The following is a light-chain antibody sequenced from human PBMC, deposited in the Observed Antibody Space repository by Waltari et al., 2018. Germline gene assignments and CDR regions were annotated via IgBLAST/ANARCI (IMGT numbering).Light chain of an antibody. CDR1: SGHSSTL. J-gene: IGLJ3*02. V-gene: IGLV4-69*01. CDR3: ETGGHGTWV. CDR2: VNSDGSH. Sequence: QLVLPQSPSASASLGASVKLTCTLSSGHSSTLIAWLQQRPASGPRYLMKVNSDGSHSKGDDLPQRFSGSICGAGRYRTISSLQAEDEADYYCETGGHGTWVFGGGTKLTVL.